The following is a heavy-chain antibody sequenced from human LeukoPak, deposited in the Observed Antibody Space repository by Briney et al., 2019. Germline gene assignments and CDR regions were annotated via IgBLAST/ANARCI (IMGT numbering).Heavy chain of an antibody. D-gene: IGHD2-21*01. CDR2: ISTSSSII. CDR3: ARGAYIDY. Sequence: GGSLRLSCAASGFTFSSYGMNWVRQAPGKGLEWVSYISTSSSIIYYADSVTGRFTISRDTAKSSLYLQMTSLRDDDTAVYYCARGAYIDYWGQGTLVTVSS. CDR1: GFTFSSYG. J-gene: IGHJ4*02. V-gene: IGHV3-48*02.